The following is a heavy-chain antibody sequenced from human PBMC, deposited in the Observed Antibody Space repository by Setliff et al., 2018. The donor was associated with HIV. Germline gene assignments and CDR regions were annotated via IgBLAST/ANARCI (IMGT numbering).Heavy chain of an antibody. V-gene: IGHV1-69*13. J-gene: IGHJ6*03. CDR2: IIPIFGTA. D-gene: IGHD7-27*01. Sequence: GASVKVSCKASGGTFSSYAISWVRQAPGQGLEWMGGIIPIFGTANYAQKFQGRVTITADESTNTAYMELSSLRSEDTAVYYCARDKGGLGIGGYYYYYMDVWGKGTTVTVSS. CDR3: ARDKGGLGIGGYYYYYMDV. CDR1: GGTFSSYA.